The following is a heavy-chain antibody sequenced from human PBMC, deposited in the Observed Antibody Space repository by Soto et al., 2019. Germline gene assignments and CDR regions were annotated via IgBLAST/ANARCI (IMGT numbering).Heavy chain of an antibody. J-gene: IGHJ4*02. Sequence: GGSLRLSCEVXGLSFSSSWMSWVRQAPGKGLEWVAVINAVGSDKLYAASVMGRFTISRDNSKKTLFLQMNSLRVEDTAVYYCAKGSEVARQELDYWGQGTLVTVSS. CDR3: AKGSEVARQELDY. CDR1: GLSFSSSW. D-gene: IGHD2-15*01. CDR2: INAVGSDK. V-gene: IGHV3-7*01.